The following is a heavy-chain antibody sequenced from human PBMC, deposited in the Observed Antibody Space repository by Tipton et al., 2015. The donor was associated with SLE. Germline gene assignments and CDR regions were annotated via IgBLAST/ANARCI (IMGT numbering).Heavy chain of an antibody. CDR1: GYSISSGYY. D-gene: IGHD1-20*01. CDR3: ARDAGRDITGAHGAFDI. Sequence: TLSLTCTVSGYSISSGYYWGWIRQPPGKGLEWIGSIYHSGSTYYNPSLKSRVTISVDTSKNQFSLKLSSVTAADTAVYYCARDAGRDITGAHGAFDIWGQGTMVTVSS. CDR2: IYHSGST. J-gene: IGHJ3*02. V-gene: IGHV4-38-2*02.